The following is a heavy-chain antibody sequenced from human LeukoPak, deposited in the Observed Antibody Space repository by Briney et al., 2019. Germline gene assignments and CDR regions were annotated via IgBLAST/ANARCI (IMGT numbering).Heavy chain of an antibody. J-gene: IGHJ6*02. CDR3: ARDIGHSRLGYCSGGSCYAPRKYYGMDV. CDR2: INHSGST. V-gene: IGHV4-34*01. CDR1: GGSFSGYY. D-gene: IGHD2-15*01. Sequence: SETLSLTCAVYGGSFSGYYWSWIRQPPGKGLEWIGEINHSGSTNYNPSLKSRVTISVDTSKSQFSLKLSSVTAADTAVYYCARDIGHSRLGYCSGGSCYAPRKYYGMDVWGQGTTVTVSS.